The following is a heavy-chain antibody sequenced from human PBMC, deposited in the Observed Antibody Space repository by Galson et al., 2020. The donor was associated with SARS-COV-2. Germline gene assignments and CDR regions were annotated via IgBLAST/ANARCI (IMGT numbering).Heavy chain of an antibody. Sequence: TGGSLGLSCAASGFTFSNYDMNWVRQAPGKGLEWVSYISSSGSTIHNPDSVKGRFTISRDNAKSSQSLQMNSLRAEDTAVYYCARLDAYGPGYWGQGTLVTVSS. V-gene: IGHV3-48*03. CDR2: ISSSGSTI. J-gene: IGHJ4*02. CDR3: ARLDAYGPGY. CDR1: GFTFSNYD. D-gene: IGHD2-21*01.